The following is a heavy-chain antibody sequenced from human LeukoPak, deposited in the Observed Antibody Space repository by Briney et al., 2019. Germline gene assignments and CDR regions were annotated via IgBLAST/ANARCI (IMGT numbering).Heavy chain of an antibody. CDR3: ARWGNSPVAYGWFDP. Sequence: SETLSLTCADYGGSFSGYYWSWIRQPPGKGLEWIGEINHSGSTNYNPSLKSRVTISVDTSKNQFSLKLSSVTAADTAVYYCARWGNSPVAYGWFDPWGQGTLVTVSS. CDR2: INHSGST. D-gene: IGHD2-8*02. V-gene: IGHV4-34*01. CDR1: GGSFSGYY. J-gene: IGHJ5*02.